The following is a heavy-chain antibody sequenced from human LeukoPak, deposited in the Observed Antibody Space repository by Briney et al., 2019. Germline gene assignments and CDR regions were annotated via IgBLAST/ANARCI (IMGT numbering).Heavy chain of an antibody. J-gene: IGHJ2*01. CDR3: ARAGYCSGGSCYVWYFDL. Sequence: SQTESLTCTVSGGSISSGSYYWSWIRQPAGKGLEWIGRIYTSGSTNYNPSLKSRVTISVDTSKNQFSLKLSSVTAADTAVYYCARAGYCSGGSCYVWYFDLWGRGTLVTVSS. D-gene: IGHD2-15*01. CDR1: GGSISSGSYY. CDR2: IYTSGST. V-gene: IGHV4-61*02.